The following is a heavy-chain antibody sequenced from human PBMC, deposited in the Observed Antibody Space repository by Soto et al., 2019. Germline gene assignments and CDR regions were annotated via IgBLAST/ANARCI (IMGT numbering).Heavy chain of an antibody. D-gene: IGHD6-13*01. V-gene: IGHV4-59*01. Sequence: SETLSLTCAVYGGSINNDYWSWIRQPPGKGLEWIGHMYYSGSTNYNPSLKSRVTISVDTSKNQFSLKLSSVTAADTAVYYCAREASAGPFDYWGQGTLVTVSS. J-gene: IGHJ4*02. CDR2: MYYSGST. CDR1: GGSINNDY. CDR3: AREASAGPFDY.